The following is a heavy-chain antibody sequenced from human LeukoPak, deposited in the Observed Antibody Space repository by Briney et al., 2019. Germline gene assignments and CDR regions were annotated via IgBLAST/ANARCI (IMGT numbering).Heavy chain of an antibody. CDR1: GGSISSYY. CDR2: IYTSGST. J-gene: IGHJ6*03. Sequence: PSETLSLTCTVSGGSISSYYWSWIRQPAGEGLEWIGRIYTSGSTNYNPSLKSRVTMSVDTSKNQFALKLSSVTAADTAVYYCARDRWCSSTSCYTDYYYYMDVWGKGTTVTVSS. D-gene: IGHD2-2*02. V-gene: IGHV4-4*07. CDR3: ARDRWCSSTSCYTDYYYYMDV.